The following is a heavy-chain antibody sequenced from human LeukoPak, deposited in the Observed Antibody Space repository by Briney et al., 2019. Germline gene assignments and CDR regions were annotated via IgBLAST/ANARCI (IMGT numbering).Heavy chain of an antibody. V-gene: IGHV3-48*03. J-gene: IGHJ1*01. CDR1: GFTFSSYE. D-gene: IGHD3-22*01. Sequence: GGSLRLSCAASGFTFSSYEMNWVRQTPGKGLEWVSYISSSGSTIYYADSVKGRFTISRDNAKKTVSLQMNSLRPEDTGVYYCARAPSEIGGYYPEYFRHWGQGTPVTVSS. CDR3: ARAPSEIGGYYPEYFRH. CDR2: ISSSGSTI.